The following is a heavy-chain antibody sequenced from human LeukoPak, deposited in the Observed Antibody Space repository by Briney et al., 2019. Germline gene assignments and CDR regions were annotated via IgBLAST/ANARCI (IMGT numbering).Heavy chain of an antibody. V-gene: IGHV5-51*01. CDR3: ASRKKGMATAGFDY. CDR2: VYPGDSDT. CDR1: GYSFTSYW. Sequence: GESLKISCKGSGYSFTSYWSGWVRQMPGKGLEWMGIVYPGDSDTRYSPSFQGQVTISAEKSISTAYLQWSSLKASDTALYYCASRKKGMATAGFDYWGQGTLVTVSS. D-gene: IGHD5-24*01. J-gene: IGHJ4*02.